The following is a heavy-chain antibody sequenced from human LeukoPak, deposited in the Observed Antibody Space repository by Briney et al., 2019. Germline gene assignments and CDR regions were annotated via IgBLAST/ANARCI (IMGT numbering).Heavy chain of an antibody. CDR3: ARGGTDGAFDI. D-gene: IGHD5-24*01. CDR2: ISAYNGNT. Sequence: GASVTVSCKASGYTFTTYGLSWVRQAPGQGLEWMGWISAYNGNTKYTQNLQGRVTMTRDTSTNIGYMELRSLRSDDTAVYYCARGGTDGAFDIWGQGTMVTVSS. CDR1: GYTFTTYG. J-gene: IGHJ3*02. V-gene: IGHV1-18*01.